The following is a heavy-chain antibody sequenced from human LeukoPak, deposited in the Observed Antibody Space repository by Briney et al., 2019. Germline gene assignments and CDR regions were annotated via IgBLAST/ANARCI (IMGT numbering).Heavy chain of an antibody. Sequence: SETLSLTCTVSAGSISSYYWSWIRQPPGKGLEWIGYIYYSGSTNYNPSLKSRVTISVDTSKNQFSLKLSSVTAADPAVYYCASNYYGSGSLDYWGQGKLVTVSS. CDR2: IYYSGST. CDR3: ASNYYGSGSLDY. D-gene: IGHD3-10*01. V-gene: IGHV4-59*08. J-gene: IGHJ4*02. CDR1: AGSISSYY.